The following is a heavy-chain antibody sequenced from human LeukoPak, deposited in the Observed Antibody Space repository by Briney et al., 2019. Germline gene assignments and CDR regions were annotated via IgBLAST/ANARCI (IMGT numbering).Heavy chain of an antibody. V-gene: IGHV1-18*01. Sequence: ASVKVSCKASGYTFSTYGISWPRQAPGQGLEWMGWISAYNGNTNYAQKLQGRVTMTTDTSTSTAYMELRSLRSDDTAVYYCARDLIVATNRPPVLEYWGQGTLVTVSS. CDR2: ISAYNGNT. CDR3: ARDLIVATNRPPVLEY. J-gene: IGHJ4*02. D-gene: IGHD5-12*01. CDR1: GYTFSTYG.